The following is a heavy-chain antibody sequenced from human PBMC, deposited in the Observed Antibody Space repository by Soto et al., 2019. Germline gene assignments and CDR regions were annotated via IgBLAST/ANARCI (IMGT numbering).Heavy chain of an antibody. Sequence: EVQLLESGGGLVQPGGSLRLSCAASGFTFSSYAMSWVRQAPGKGLEWVSAISGSGGSTYYADSVKGRFTISRDNSKNTLYLQMNSVRAEGTAVYCCSKEGRGDYYYGMDVWGQGPTVTVSS. CDR2: ISGSGGST. V-gene: IGHV3-23*01. J-gene: IGHJ6*02. CDR3: SKEGRGDYYYGMDV. CDR1: GFTFSSYA.